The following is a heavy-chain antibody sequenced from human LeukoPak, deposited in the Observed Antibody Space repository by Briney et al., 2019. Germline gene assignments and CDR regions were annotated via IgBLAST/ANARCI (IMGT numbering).Heavy chain of an antibody. CDR3: ARTPNDIVVVPAAENWFDP. V-gene: IGHV4-59*11. Sequence: PSETLSLTCTVSGGSISSHYWSWIRQPPGKGLEWIGYIYYSGSTNYNPSLKSRVTISVDTSKNQFSLKLSSVTAADTAVYYCARTPNDIVVVPAAENWFDPWGHGTLVTVSS. J-gene: IGHJ5*02. CDR2: IYYSGST. D-gene: IGHD2-2*01. CDR1: GGSISSHY.